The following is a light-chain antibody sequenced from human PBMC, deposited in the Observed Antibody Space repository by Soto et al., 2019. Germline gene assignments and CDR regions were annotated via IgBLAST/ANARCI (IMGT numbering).Light chain of an antibody. Sequence: EIVLTQSPGTLSLSPGERATVSCRASQSVGRNYLAWYQQKPGQAPRLLIYDTSSRATGIPDRFSGSGSGTDFTLPISRLAPEDFAVYYCQHYGSSPPYTFGQGTKLEIK. J-gene: IGKJ2*01. CDR3: QHYGSSPPYT. V-gene: IGKV3-20*01. CDR2: DTS. CDR1: QSVGRNY.